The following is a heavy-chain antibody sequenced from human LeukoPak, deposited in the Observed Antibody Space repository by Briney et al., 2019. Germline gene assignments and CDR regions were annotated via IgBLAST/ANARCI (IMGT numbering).Heavy chain of an antibody. CDR2: INHSGST. V-gene: IGHV4-34*01. D-gene: IGHD5-12*01. Sequence: PSETLSLTCAVYGGSFSVYYWSWIRQPPGKGLEWIGEINHSGSTNYNPSLKSRVTISVDTSKNQFSLKLSSVTAADTAVYYCAREFFTEEMATIPFDPWGQGTLVTVSS. CDR3: AREFFTEEMATIPFDP. J-gene: IGHJ5*02. CDR1: GGSFSVYY.